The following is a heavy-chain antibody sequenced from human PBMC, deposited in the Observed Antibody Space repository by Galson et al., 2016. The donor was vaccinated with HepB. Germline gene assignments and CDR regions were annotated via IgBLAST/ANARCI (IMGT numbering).Heavy chain of an antibody. D-gene: IGHD1-26*01. J-gene: IGHJ6*04. V-gene: IGHV3-23*01. Sequence: SLRLSCAASGFTFNNYGMTWVRQAPGKGLEVVSSISRSGDSRDYAYSVKGRFTISRDNSKNTLSLQMNSLRAEDTAVYYCVQGSTAPAVWGKGTTVTVSS. CDR1: GFTFNNYG. CDR2: ISRSGDSR. CDR3: VQGSTAPAV.